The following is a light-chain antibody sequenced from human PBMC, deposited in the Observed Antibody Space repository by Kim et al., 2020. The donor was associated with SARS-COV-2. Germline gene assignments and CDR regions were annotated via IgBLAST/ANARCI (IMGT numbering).Light chain of an antibody. CDR3: QQSYSTPWT. CDR2: AAS. V-gene: IGKV1-39*01. CDR1: HSITTY. Sequence: ASVGDRVTITCRASHSITTYLNWYQQKPGKAPKLLIYAASSLQSGVPSRFSGSGSGTDFTLTISSLQPEDFATYYCQQSYSTPWTFGQGTKVEIK. J-gene: IGKJ1*01.